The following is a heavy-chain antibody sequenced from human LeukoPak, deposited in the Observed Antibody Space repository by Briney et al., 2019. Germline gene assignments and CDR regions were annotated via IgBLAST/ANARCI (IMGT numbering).Heavy chain of an antibody. CDR1: GGSLKSYH. V-gene: IGHV4-34*01. Sequence: SQTLSLTCDVSGGSLKSYHWSWIRQPPGKGLEWIGEINHSGSTNYNPSLKSRVTISVDTSKNQFSLKLSSVTAADTAVYYCARRGYYDSSDYWGQGTLVTVSS. J-gene: IGHJ4*02. CDR2: INHSGST. CDR3: ARRGYYDSSDY. D-gene: IGHD3-22*01.